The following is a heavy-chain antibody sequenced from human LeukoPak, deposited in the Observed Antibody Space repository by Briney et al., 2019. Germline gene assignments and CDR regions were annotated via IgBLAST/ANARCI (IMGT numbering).Heavy chain of an antibody. D-gene: IGHD3-22*01. CDR1: GDSISSSSYY. Sequence: PSETLSLTCTVSGDSISSSSYYWGWIRQPPGKGLEWIGSIHYSGSTYYNPSLKSRATISVDTSKNRFSLKLTSVTAADTAVYYCARDWYYYDSSGYYPYFDYWGQGTLVAVSS. CDR3: ARDWYYYDSSGYYPYFDY. CDR2: IHYSGST. J-gene: IGHJ4*02. V-gene: IGHV4-39*07.